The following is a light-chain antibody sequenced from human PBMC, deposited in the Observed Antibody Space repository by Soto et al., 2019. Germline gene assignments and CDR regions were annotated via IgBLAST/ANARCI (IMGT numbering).Light chain of an antibody. J-gene: IGKJ5*01. V-gene: IGKV1-27*01. CDR2: SAS. Sequence: DIQMTQSPSSLSASVGDRVTITCQASQDISNYLNWYQQKPGKVPKLLIYSASTLQSGVPSRFSGSGSGTDFTLTISSLEPEDVATYYCQHYNNAPYTFGQGTRLEIK. CDR3: QHYNNAPYT. CDR1: QDISNY.